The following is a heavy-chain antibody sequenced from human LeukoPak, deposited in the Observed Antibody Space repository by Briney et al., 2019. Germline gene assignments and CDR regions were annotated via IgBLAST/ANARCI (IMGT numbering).Heavy chain of an antibody. V-gene: IGHV1-45*02. CDR1: GYTFTYRY. Sequence: ASVKVSCKASGYTFTYRYLRWVRQAPGQALEWMGWITPFNGNTNYAQKFQDRVTITRDRSMSTAYMELSSLRSEDTAMYYCAGEYCSGGSCSFDYWGQGTLVTVSS. D-gene: IGHD2-15*01. J-gene: IGHJ4*02. CDR3: AGEYCSGGSCSFDY. CDR2: ITPFNGNT.